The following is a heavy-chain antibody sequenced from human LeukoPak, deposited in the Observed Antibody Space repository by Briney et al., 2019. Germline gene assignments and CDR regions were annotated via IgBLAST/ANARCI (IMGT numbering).Heavy chain of an antibody. Sequence: ASVKVSCKASGYTFTGYYMHWVRQAPGQGLEWMGWINPNSGGTNYAQKFQGRVTMTRDTSISTAYMELSRLRSDDTAVYCCARDYYPSGWYGYWGQGTLVTVSS. CDR1: GYTFTGYY. V-gene: IGHV1-2*02. D-gene: IGHD6-19*01. CDR2: INPNSGGT. CDR3: ARDYYPSGWYGY. J-gene: IGHJ4*02.